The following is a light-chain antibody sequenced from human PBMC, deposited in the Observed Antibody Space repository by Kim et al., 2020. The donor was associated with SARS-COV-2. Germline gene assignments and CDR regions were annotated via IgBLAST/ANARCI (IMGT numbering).Light chain of an antibody. CDR2: NND. CDR1: SSNIGAGYD. Sequence: QSVLTQPPSVSGAPGQSVSISCTGSSSNIGAGYDVHWYQQLPGTAPKVLIYNNDNRPSGVPDRFSGSKSGTSASLAITGLQAEDEAHYHCQSYDSSLSGREVFGGGTQLTVL. V-gene: IGLV1-40*01. J-gene: IGLJ3*02. CDR3: QSYDSSLSGREV.